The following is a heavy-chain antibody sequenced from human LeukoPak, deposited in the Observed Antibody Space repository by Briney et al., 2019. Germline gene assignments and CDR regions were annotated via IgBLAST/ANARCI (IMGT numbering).Heavy chain of an antibody. CDR2: ISSSSSYT. Sequence: PGGSLRLSCAASGFTFSDYYMSWIRQAPGKGLEWVSYISSSSSYTNYADSVKGRFTISRDNAKNSLYLQMNSLRAEDTAVYYCARERYCSSTSCYAYYYYGMDVWGQGTTVTVSS. D-gene: IGHD2-2*01. J-gene: IGHJ6*02. CDR1: GFTFSDYY. CDR3: ARERYCSSTSCYAYYYYGMDV. V-gene: IGHV3-11*05.